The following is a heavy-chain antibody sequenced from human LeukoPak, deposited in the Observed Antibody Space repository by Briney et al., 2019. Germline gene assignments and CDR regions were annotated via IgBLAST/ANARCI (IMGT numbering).Heavy chain of an antibody. D-gene: IGHD3-3*01. Sequence: GGSLRLSCAVSGFTFSRFWMTWVRQAPGKGLEWVSSISSSSTYIYYADSVKGRFTISRDNAKNSLYLQMNSLRAEDTAVYYCARERPYDSPYYFGYWGQGTLVTVSS. CDR3: ARERPYDSPYYFGY. CDR2: ISSSSTYI. V-gene: IGHV3-21*01. J-gene: IGHJ4*02. CDR1: GFTFSRFW.